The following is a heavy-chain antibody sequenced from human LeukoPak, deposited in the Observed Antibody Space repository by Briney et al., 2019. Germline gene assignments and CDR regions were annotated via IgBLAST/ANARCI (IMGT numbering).Heavy chain of an antibody. V-gene: IGHV1-18*01. CDR3: ARGGYYYASSGYYYEGAFDI. D-gene: IGHD3-22*01. CDR2: ISAYNGNT. CDR1: GYTFTSYG. Sequence: ASVKVSCKASGYTFTSYGISWVRQAPGQGLEWMGWISAYNGNTNYAQKLQGRVTMTTDTSTSTAYMELRSLRSDDTAVYYCARGGYYYASSGYYYEGAFDIWGQGTVVTVSS. J-gene: IGHJ3*02.